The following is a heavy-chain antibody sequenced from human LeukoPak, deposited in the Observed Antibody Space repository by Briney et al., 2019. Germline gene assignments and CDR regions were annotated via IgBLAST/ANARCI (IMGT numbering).Heavy chain of an antibody. Sequence: PSETLSLTCAVYGGSFSGYYWSWIRQPPGKGLEWIGEINHSGSTNYNPSLKSRVTTSVDTSKNQFSLKLSSVTAADTAVYYCARSSGIAAAGNFDYWGQGTLVTVSS. CDR2: INHSGST. V-gene: IGHV4-34*01. CDR3: ARSSGIAAAGNFDY. J-gene: IGHJ4*02. CDR1: GGSFSGYY. D-gene: IGHD6-13*01.